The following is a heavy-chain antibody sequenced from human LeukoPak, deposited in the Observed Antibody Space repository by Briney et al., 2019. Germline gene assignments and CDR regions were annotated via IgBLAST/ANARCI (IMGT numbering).Heavy chain of an antibody. CDR1: GFTVSSNY. V-gene: IGHV3-53*01. CDR2: IYSGGCT. Sequence: EGSLRLSCAVSGFTVSSNYMSWVRQAPGKGLEGGSIIYSGGCTYYGGSVKGRFTIPRDNSKNTLYLQMTSLRAEDTAVYYCARDYGSGSYYNVEDYGMDVWGQGTTVTVSS. CDR3: ARDYGSGSYYNVEDYGMDV. D-gene: IGHD3-10*01. J-gene: IGHJ6*02.